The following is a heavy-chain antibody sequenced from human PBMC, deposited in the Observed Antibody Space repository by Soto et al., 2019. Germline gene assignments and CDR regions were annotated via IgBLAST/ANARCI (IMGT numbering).Heavy chain of an antibody. CDR3: ARDGPAGLGY. J-gene: IGHJ4*02. D-gene: IGHD3-10*01. Sequence: QVQLVQSGAEVKKPGASVKVSCKASGYTFTSYYMHWVRQAPGQGLEWMGIINPSGGSTSYAQKFQGRVTMTRGTCTSTVYMELSSLRSEDTAVYYCARDGPAGLGYWGQGTLVTVSS. CDR1: GYTFTSYY. V-gene: IGHV1-46*01. CDR2: INPSGGST.